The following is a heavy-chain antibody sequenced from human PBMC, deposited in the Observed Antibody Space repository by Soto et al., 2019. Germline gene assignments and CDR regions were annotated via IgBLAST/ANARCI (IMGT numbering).Heavy chain of an antibody. Sequence: EVQLVESGGGLVQPGGSLRLSRAASGFTFSSYWMHWVRQAPGKGLMWVSRINSDGSSTSYADSVKGRFTISRDNAKKMLFLQMNSLRLEDTAVYYCARQWLAHDYWGQGNLVTVSS. CDR3: ARQWLAHDY. V-gene: IGHV3-74*01. CDR1: GFTFSSYW. D-gene: IGHD6-19*01. J-gene: IGHJ4*02. CDR2: INSDGSST.